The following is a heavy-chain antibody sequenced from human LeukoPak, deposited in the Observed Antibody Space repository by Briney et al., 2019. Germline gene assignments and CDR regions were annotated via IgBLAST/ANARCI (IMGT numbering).Heavy chain of an antibody. Sequence: PGGSLRLSCAASGFTFSSYSMNWVRQAPGKGLEWVSYISSTTIYYTDSVKGRFTISRDNAQNSLYLQMNSLRDEDTAVYYCARGNTMVRANWFDPWAREPWSPSPQ. D-gene: IGHD3-10*01. CDR1: GFTFSSYS. J-gene: IGHJ5*02. CDR2: ISSTTI. CDR3: ARGNTMVRANWFDP. V-gene: IGHV3-48*02.